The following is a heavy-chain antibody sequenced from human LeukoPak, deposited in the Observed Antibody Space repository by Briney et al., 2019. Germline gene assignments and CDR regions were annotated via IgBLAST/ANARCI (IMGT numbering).Heavy chain of an antibody. V-gene: IGHV1-69*04. J-gene: IGHJ3*02. CDR3: ARDPGPWLGRAFDI. Sequence: GASVKVSCKASGGTFSSYAISWVRQAPGQGLEWMGRIIPILGIANYAQKFQGRVPITADKSTSTAYMELSSLRSDGTAVYYCARDPGPWLGRAFDIWGQGTMVTVSS. CDR1: GGTFSSYA. D-gene: IGHD6-19*01. CDR2: IIPILGIA.